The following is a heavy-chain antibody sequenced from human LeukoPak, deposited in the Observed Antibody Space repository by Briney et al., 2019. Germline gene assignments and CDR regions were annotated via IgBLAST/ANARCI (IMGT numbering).Heavy chain of an antibody. CDR2: IYYSGST. Sequence: SETLSLTCTVSGDSISSDDCYWSWIRQPPGKGLEWIGYIYYSGSTYYNPSLKSRVTISIDTSKNQFSLNLSSVTAADTAVYYCAREARTFDFWGQGTMVTVSS. CDR3: AREARTFDF. CDR1: GDSISSDDCY. J-gene: IGHJ3*01. V-gene: IGHV4-30-4*08.